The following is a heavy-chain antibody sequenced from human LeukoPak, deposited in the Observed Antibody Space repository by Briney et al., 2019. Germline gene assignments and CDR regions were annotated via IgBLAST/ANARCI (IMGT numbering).Heavy chain of an antibody. V-gene: IGHV3-33*01. CDR3: ARAKGDSSSFDY. CDR1: GFTFSSYG. D-gene: IGHD6-13*01. CDR2: IWYDGSNK. Sequence: PGRSLRLPCAASGFTFSSYGMHWVRQAPGKGLEWVAVIWYDGSNKYYADSVKGRFTISRDNSKNTLYLQMNSLRAEDTAVYYCARAKGDSSSFDYWGQGTLVTVSS. J-gene: IGHJ4*02.